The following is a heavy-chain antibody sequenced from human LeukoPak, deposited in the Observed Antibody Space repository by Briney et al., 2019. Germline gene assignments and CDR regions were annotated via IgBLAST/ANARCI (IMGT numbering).Heavy chain of an antibody. CDR1: GFTFSNTA. Sequence: GGYLRLSCAASGFTFSNTAMSWVRQAPGKGLEWLSIISGSGLNAYYADSVKGRFTISRDNSKSTLFLQMNSLRAEDTALYYCVKRTMAGVLERRTYYFDYWGQGSLVTVSP. D-gene: IGHD2-2*01. V-gene: IGHV3-23*01. CDR3: VKRTMAGVLERRTYYFDY. J-gene: IGHJ4*02. CDR2: ISGSGLNA.